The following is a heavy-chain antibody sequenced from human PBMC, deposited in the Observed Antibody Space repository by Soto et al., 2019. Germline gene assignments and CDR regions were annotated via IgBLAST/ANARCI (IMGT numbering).Heavy chain of an antibody. D-gene: IGHD6-25*01. J-gene: IGHJ3*02. Sequence: VQLQQSGPGLVKPSQTLSLTCAISGDSVSSNRAAWGWIRQSPSRGLEWLGRTYYRSRWYTDYADSVNSRLTITTDTYRNQFSLQLNSVTPEDTAVYYCEREESAATNDAFDMWGPGTMVTVSS. CDR1: GDSVSSNRAA. CDR2: TYYRSRWYT. V-gene: IGHV6-1*01. CDR3: EREESAATNDAFDM.